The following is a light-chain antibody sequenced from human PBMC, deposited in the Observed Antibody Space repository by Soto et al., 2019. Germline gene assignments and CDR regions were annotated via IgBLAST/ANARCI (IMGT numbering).Light chain of an antibody. Sequence: QSALTQPPSASGSPGQSVTISCTGTSSDVGAYNYVSWYQQHAGKAPKLMIYEVSNRPSGVSNRFSGSKSGNTASLTISGLQAEDEADYYCSSYTSSSIDYVFGTGTKLTVL. J-gene: IGLJ1*01. CDR1: SSDVGAYNY. CDR2: EVS. V-gene: IGLV2-14*01. CDR3: SSYTSSSIDYV.